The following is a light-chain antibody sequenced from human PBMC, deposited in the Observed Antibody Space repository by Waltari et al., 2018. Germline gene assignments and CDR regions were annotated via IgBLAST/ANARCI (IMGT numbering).Light chain of an antibody. CDR1: SLRSYF. CDR3: NSRDSSADHVV. Sequence: SSELTQDPAVSVALGQTVRITCQGDSLRSYFASWYQQKPGLDPQLVIYGENNRPSGIPDRFSGSSSGNKASLTITGAQAEDEADYYCNSRDSSADHVVFGGGTKMTVL. V-gene: IGLV3-19*01. CDR2: GEN. J-gene: IGLJ2*01.